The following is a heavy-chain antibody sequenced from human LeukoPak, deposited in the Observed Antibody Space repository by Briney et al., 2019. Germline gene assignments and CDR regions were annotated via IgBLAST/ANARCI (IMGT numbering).Heavy chain of an antibody. CDR2: ISYLSSHV. D-gene: IGHD3-16*01. CDR1: GFTFSDYD. V-gene: IGHV3-21*01. J-gene: IGHJ4*02. Sequence: GGSLRLSCSASGFTFSDYDMNWVRQAPGKGLEWVSSISYLSSHVYYGDSVKGRFSISRDNAKNSLYLQMNSLGAEDTAIYYCGRAFPPLRTSSAGDLWGQGILVTVTS. CDR3: GRAFPPLRTSSAGDL.